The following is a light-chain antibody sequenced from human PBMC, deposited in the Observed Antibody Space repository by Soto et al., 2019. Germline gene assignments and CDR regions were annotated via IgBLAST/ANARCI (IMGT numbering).Light chain of an antibody. Sequence: QSVLTQPPSVSGAPGQTVTISCAGSTSNIGAGYDVHWYQQVSGRAPKLLIYGSGYRPSGVPGRFSGSKSGTSASLAITALLAEDEADYFCQSYDSGLIGHVFGTGTKVTVL. CDR3: QSYDSGLIGHV. J-gene: IGLJ1*01. CDR1: TSNIGAGYD. V-gene: IGLV1-40*01. CDR2: GSG.